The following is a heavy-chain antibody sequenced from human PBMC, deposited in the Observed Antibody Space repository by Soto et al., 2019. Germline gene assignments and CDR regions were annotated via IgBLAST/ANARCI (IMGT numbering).Heavy chain of an antibody. Sequence: QVQLVQSGAEVKKPGASVKVSCKASGYTFTSYAISWVRQAPGQGLEWMGWTSAYNGHTNYALKPQGRVPMTTATSTSTAYMELRSLTSDDTDVYYWVRDAPPEDYWGQGTLVTVSS. CDR2: TSAYNGHT. CDR3: VRDAPPEDY. V-gene: IGHV1-18*01. J-gene: IGHJ4*02. CDR1: GYTFTSYA.